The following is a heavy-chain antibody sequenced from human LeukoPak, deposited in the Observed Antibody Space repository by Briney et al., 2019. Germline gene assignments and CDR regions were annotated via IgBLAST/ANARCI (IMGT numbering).Heavy chain of an antibody. CDR2: IDHSGST. V-gene: IGHV4-59*08. CDR3: AIPRVSNAFDI. Sequence: SETLPLTCTVSGGSISNYYWSWIRQPPGKGLEWIGYIDHSGSTKYNPSLKSRVTISVDTSKNQFSLKLSSVTAADTAIYYCAIPRVSNAFDIWGQGTMVTVSS. J-gene: IGHJ3*02. CDR1: GGSISNYY. D-gene: IGHD6-13*01.